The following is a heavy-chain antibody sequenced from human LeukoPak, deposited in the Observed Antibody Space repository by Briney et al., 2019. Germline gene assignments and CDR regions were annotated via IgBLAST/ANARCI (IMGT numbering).Heavy chain of an antibody. V-gene: IGHV1-2*06. CDR1: GYTFTGYY. CDR3: ASRFNYDSSGYYYKPENWFDP. Sequence: ASVKVSCKASGYTFTGYYMHWVRQAPGQGLEWMGRINPNSGGTNYAQKFQGRVTMTRDTSISTAYMELSRLRSDDTAVYYCASRFNYDSSGYYYKPENWFDPWGQGTLVTVSS. D-gene: IGHD3-22*01. CDR2: INPNSGGT. J-gene: IGHJ5*02.